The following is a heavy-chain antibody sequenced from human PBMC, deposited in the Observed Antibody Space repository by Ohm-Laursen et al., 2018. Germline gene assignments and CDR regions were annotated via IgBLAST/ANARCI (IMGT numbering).Heavy chain of an antibody. CDR1: GGSISNYY. Sequence: SETLSLTCTVSGGSISNYYWSWIRQPPGKGLEWIGYIYYSGSTKYNPSLRSRVTVSVDTSKNQFSLKLTSVAAADTAVYYCARHMDYGALTFDYWGQGTLVTVSS. CDR2: IYYSGST. CDR3: ARHMDYGALTFDY. J-gene: IGHJ4*02. V-gene: IGHV4-59*08. D-gene: IGHD4-17*01.